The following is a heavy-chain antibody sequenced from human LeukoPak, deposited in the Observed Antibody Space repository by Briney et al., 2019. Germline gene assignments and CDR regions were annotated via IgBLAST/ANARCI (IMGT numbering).Heavy chain of an antibody. J-gene: IGHJ5*02. D-gene: IGHD6-6*01. CDR1: EFTFSSYW. CDR2: INSDGSST. Sequence: GGSLRLSCAASEFTFSSYWMHWVRQAPGKGLVWVSRINSDGSSTSYADYVKGRFTISRDNAKNTLYLQMNSLRAEDTAVYYCARTGIAARPTVWFDPWGQGTLVTVSS. CDR3: ARTGIAARPTVWFDP. V-gene: IGHV3-74*01.